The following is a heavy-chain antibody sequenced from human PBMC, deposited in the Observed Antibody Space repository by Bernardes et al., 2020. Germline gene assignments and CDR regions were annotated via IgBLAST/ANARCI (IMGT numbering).Heavy chain of an antibody. J-gene: IGHJ4*02. V-gene: IGHV1-8*01. CDR2: MNPNSGNT. D-gene: IGHD5-12*01. CDR1: GYTFTSYE. CDR3: ASGFKRRWWLRDY. Sequence: ASVKVSCKASGYTFTSYEINWVRQATGQGLEWMGWMNPNSGNTGYAQKFQGRVTMTRNTSISTAYMELSSLRSEDTAEYYCASGFKRRWWLRDYWGQGTLVTVSS.